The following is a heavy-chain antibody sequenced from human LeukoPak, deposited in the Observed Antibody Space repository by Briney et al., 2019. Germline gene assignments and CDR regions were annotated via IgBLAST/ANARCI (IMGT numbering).Heavy chain of an antibody. CDR2: ISWNSGNT. J-gene: IGHJ4*02. CDR1: GFTFDNYA. D-gene: IGHD3-10*01. CDR3: ARDVRGALVRGVIIGAPDY. Sequence: GGSLRLSCAASGFTFDNYAMHWVRQVPGKGLEWVSGISWNSGNTGYADSVKGRFTISRDNPKNTLYLQMNSLRAEDTAVYYCARDVRGALVRGVIIGAPDYWGQGTLVTVSS. V-gene: IGHV3-9*01.